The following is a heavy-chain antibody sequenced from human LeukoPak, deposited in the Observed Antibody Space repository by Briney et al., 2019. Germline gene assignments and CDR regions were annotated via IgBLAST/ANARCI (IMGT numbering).Heavy chain of an antibody. Sequence: GGSLRLSCAASGFTFSSYAMHWVRQAPGKGLEYVSAIGSNGGSTYYANSVKGRFTISRDNSKNTLYLQMGSLRAEDMAVYYCARADRSAFDYWGQGTLVTVSS. J-gene: IGHJ4*02. CDR3: ARADRSAFDY. V-gene: IGHV3-64*01. CDR1: GFTFSSYA. CDR2: IGSNGGST. D-gene: IGHD3-16*02.